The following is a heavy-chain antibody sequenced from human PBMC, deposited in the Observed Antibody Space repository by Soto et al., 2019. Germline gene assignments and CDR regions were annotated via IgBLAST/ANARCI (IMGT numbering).Heavy chain of an antibody. V-gene: IGHV4-30-4*01. CDR2: IYDRGST. J-gene: IGHJ4*02. D-gene: IGHD7-27*01. CDR3: ARGLSGDKVDY. CDR1: GGSISSGDYY. Sequence: QVQLQESGPGLVKPSQTLSLTCTVSGGSISSGDYYWSWIRQSPGKGLEWIGHIYDRGSTYSNPSLNSRVFILVDTSKNQFSLNLNSVTAADTAVYYCARGLSGDKVDYWGRGTLVPVSS.